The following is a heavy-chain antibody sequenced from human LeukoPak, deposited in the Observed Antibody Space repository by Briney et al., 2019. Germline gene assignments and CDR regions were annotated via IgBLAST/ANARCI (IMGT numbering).Heavy chain of an antibody. Sequence: GGSLRLSCAASGFTFSSYWMSWVRQAPGKGLEWVANIKQDGSEKYYVDSVKGRFTISRDNAKNSLYLQMNSLRAEDAAVYYCARGSGGWYNWFDPWGQGTLVTVSS. J-gene: IGHJ5*02. CDR1: GFTFSSYW. D-gene: IGHD6-19*01. CDR3: ARGSGGWYNWFDP. CDR2: IKQDGSEK. V-gene: IGHV3-7*01.